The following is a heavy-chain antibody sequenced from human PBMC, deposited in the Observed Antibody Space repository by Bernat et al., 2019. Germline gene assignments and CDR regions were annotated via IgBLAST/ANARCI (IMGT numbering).Heavy chain of an antibody. J-gene: IGHJ4*02. D-gene: IGHD6-13*01. CDR3: AKGYSSSWAYYFDY. V-gene: IGHV3-9*01. CDR1: GFTFVDYA. CDR2: FGGNSGSI. Sequence: EVQLVESGGGLLQPGGSLRLSFAASGFTFVDYAMPWVRQAQGKGLGWVSGFGGNSGSIGYADSVKGRFTISRDNAKNSLYLQMNSLRAEDTALYYCAKGYSSSWAYYFDYWGQGTLVTVSS.